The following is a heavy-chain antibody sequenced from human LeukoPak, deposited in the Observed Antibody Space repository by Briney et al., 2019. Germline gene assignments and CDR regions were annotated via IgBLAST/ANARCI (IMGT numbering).Heavy chain of an antibody. CDR1: GFTFSSYS. V-gene: IGHV3-48*02. D-gene: IGHD3-10*01. CDR2: ISSSSSTI. J-gene: IGHJ4*02. Sequence: GGSLRLSCAASGFTFSSYSMNWVRQAPGKGLEWVSYISSSSSTIYYADSVKGRFTISRDNAKNSLYLQMNSLRDEDTDVYYCARVAYWYYGSGRDRGFDYWGQGTLVTVSS. CDR3: ARVAYWYYGSGRDRGFDY.